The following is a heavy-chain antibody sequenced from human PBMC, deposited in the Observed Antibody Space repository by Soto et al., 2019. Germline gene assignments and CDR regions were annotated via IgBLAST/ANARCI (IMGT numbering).Heavy chain of an antibody. V-gene: IGHV3-13*05. D-gene: IGHD6-6*01. CDR1: GFTFSSYD. Sequence: LRLSCAASGFTFSSYDMHWVRQVTGKGLEWVSTIGTAGDPYYPVSVKGRFTISRENAKNSLYLQMNSLRAGDTAMYFCAAGTAGSSSFDYWGQGSLVTVSS. J-gene: IGHJ4*02. CDR3: AAGTAGSSSFDY. CDR2: IGTAGDP.